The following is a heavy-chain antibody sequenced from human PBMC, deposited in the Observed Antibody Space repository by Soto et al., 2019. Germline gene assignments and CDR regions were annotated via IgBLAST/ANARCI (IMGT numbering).Heavy chain of an antibody. CDR2: IKQDGSEK. V-gene: IGHV3-7*03. J-gene: IGHJ4*02. Sequence: LRLSCAASGFTFSSYWMSWVRQAPGKGLEWVANIKQDGSEKYYVDSVKGRFTISRDNAKNSLYLQMNSLRAEDTVVYYCARATYGDNEPPFDYWGQGTLVTVSS. CDR3: ARATYGDNEPPFDY. D-gene: IGHD4-17*01. CDR1: GFTFSSYW.